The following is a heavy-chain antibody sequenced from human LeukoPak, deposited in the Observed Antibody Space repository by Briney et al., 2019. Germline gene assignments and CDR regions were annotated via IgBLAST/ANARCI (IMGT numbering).Heavy chain of an antibody. D-gene: IGHD1-26*01. CDR1: GFTFSDYY. CDR3: ARVGATWYFQH. V-gene: IGHV3-11*06. CDR2: ISSSSSDT. J-gene: IGHJ1*01. Sequence: PGGSLRLSCAASGFTFSDYYLTWIRQAPGKELEWVSYISSSSSDTNYADSVRGRFTISRDNANKSLYLQMNSLRDEDTAVYYCARVGATWYFQHWGQGALVTVSS.